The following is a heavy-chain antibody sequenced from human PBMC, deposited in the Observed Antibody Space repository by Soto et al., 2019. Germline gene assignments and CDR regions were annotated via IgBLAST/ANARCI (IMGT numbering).Heavy chain of an antibody. J-gene: IGHJ6*02. Sequence: SVKVSCKASGGTFSSYAISWVRQAPGQGLEWMGGIIPIFGTANYAQKFQGRVTITADKSTSTAYMELSSLRSEDTAVYYCASGYSSSWYYYYGMGVWGQGTTVTVSS. V-gene: IGHV1-69*06. D-gene: IGHD6-13*01. CDR3: ASGYSSSWYYYYGMGV. CDR1: GGTFSSYA. CDR2: IIPIFGTA.